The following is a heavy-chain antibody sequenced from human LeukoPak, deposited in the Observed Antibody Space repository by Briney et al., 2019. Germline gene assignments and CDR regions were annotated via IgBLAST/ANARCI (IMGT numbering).Heavy chain of an antibody. D-gene: IGHD2-2*01. CDR3: ARGLSSSWYWFDT. Sequence: SETLSLTCIVSSDSITNTTYYWGWIRQPAGKGLEWIGRINTSGNINYNPSLKSRVTLSVDTSNNQFSLKLSSLTAADTAVYYCARGLSSSWYWFDTWGQGTLVTVSS. CDR1: SDSITNTTYY. J-gene: IGHJ5*02. CDR2: INTSGNI. V-gene: IGHV4-61*02.